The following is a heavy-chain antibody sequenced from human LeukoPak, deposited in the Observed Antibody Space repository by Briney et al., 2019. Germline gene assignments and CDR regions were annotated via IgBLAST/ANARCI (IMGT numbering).Heavy chain of an antibody. CDR1: GFTYSLFW. Sequence: GGSLRLSCAAPGFTYSLFWMSWVRQAPGKGLEWVANIKQDGSEKYYVDSVKGRFTISRDNAERSLYLQMNSLRAEDTAVYYCARGFASGDCGADWGQGTLVTVSS. J-gene: IGHJ4*02. D-gene: IGHD2-21*02. CDR2: IKQDGSEK. CDR3: ARGFASGDCGAD. V-gene: IGHV3-7*01.